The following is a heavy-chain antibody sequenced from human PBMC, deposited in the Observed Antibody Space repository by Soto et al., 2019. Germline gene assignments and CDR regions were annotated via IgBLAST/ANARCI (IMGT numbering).Heavy chain of an antibody. J-gene: IGHJ2*01. D-gene: IGHD3-16*01. V-gene: IGHV4-59*01. CDR2: GYHSVSI. CDR3: ARAFAGFGAYWYFDL. Sequence: SETLSLTCTVYGGSITDYYWSWIRQPPGKALEWIGYGYHSVSIHYNPSLKTRVTTSVDTSENQFSLRLSSVTTADTAVYYCARAFAGFGAYWYFDLWGRGTLVTVSS. CDR1: GGSITDYY.